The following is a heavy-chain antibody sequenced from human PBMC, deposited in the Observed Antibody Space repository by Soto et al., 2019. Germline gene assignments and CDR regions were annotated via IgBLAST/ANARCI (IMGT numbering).Heavy chain of an antibody. CDR3: ARGGGYYEDSSGYYKVTDFAY. V-gene: IGHV4-31*03. CDR2: IYYSGSA. J-gene: IGHJ4*02. Sequence: QVQLRESGPGLVKPSQTLSLTCTVSGGSISSGGYYWSWIRQHPGKGLEWIGYIYYSGSAYYNPSLKSRVTISVDTSKNQFSLKLSSVTAADTAVYYCARGGGYYEDSSGYYKVTDFAYWGQGTLVTVSS. D-gene: IGHD3-22*01. CDR1: GGSISSGGYY.